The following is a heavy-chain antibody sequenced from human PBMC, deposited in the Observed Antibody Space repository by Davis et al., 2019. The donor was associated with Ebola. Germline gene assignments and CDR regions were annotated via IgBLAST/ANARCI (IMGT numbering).Heavy chain of an antibody. CDR1: GGSISSYY. Sequence: SETLSLTCTVSGGSISSYYWSWIRQPPGKGLEWIGYIYYSGSTNYNPSLKSRVTISVDTSKNQFSLKLSSVTAADTAVYYCARLTGGGVFDIWGQGTMVTVSS. CDR3: ARLTGGGVFDI. D-gene: IGHD3-10*01. J-gene: IGHJ3*02. CDR2: IYYSGST. V-gene: IGHV4-59*08.